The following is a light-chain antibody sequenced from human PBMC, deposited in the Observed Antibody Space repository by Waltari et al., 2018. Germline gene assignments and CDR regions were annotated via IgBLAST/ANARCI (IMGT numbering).Light chain of an antibody. CDR3: NSFTSGGTYV. Sequence: QSALTQPASASGSPGQSITISCTGTSSDVGGYHYVSWYQQHPGKAPKLMIYDVNKRPSGVSNRVSGSKSGNTASLTISGLQAEDEADYYCNSFTSGGTYVFGTGTKVTVL. CDR1: SSDVGGYHY. V-gene: IGLV2-14*03. J-gene: IGLJ1*01. CDR2: DVN.